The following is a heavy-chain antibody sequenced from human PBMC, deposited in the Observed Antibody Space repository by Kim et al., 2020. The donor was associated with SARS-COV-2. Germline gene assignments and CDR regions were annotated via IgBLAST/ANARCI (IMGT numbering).Heavy chain of an antibody. CDR2: LYYSGTS. J-gene: IGHJ3*02. CDR3: VRHRRGANYGVLDAFDI. D-gene: IGHD3-3*01. CDR1: DGSFTSRNNY. Sequence: SETLSLTCAVSDGSFTSRNNYWGWVRLPPRKGLEYIGSLYYSGTSYYNPSLRSRVAMSIDTSKEQLSLNLSSVTAADTAVYYCVRHRRGANYGVLDAFDIWGQGTMVTVSS. V-gene: IGHV4-39*01.